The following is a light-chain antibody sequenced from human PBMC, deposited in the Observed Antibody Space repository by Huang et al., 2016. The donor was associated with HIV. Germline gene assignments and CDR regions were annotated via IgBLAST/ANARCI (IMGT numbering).Light chain of an antibody. CDR2: ASS. J-gene: IGKJ4*01. Sequence: DIHLTQSPSSLSASVGDRVTITFRASQGINTYLAWFQQKPGKAPKSLIYASSNLQSGVPSNFIGSGSGTDFTLTINSLQPEDSATYYCQQYYTYPRTFGGGTKVEIK. V-gene: IGKV1-16*02. CDR1: QGINTY. CDR3: QQYYTYPRT.